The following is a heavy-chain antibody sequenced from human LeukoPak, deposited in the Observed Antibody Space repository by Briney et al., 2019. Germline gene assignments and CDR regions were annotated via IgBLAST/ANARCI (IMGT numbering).Heavy chain of an antibody. CDR1: GSTFTGYY. V-gene: IGHV1-2*02. CDR2: INPNSGGT. D-gene: IGHD3-3*01. J-gene: IGHJ4*02. CDR3: ARINTVFGVINNDY. Sequence: ASVKVSCKASGSTFTGYYIHWVRQAPGQGLEWMGWINPNSGGTNYAQKFQGRVTMTRDTSISTAYMELSTLRSDDTAVYYCARINTVFGVINNDYWGQGTLVSVSS.